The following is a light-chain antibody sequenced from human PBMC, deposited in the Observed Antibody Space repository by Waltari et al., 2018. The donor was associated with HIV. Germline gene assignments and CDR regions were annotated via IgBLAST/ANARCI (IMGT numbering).Light chain of an antibody. CDR1: RSNIGARFD. CDR3: QSYDSSLSGSV. Sequence: QSVLTQPPSVSGAPGQRVTISCSGSRSNIGARFDVHWYQQIPGTAPKLLIYGNSNRPSGVPDRFSGSKSGTSASLAITGLQAEDEADYYCQSYDSSLSGSVFGGGTKRTVL. J-gene: IGLJ3*02. CDR2: GNS. V-gene: IGLV1-40*01.